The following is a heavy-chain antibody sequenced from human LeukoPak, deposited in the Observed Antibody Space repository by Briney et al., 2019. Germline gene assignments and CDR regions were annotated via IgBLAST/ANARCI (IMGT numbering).Heavy chain of an antibody. V-gene: IGHV1-18*01. D-gene: IGHD1-14*01. J-gene: IGHJ4*02. Sequence: ASVKVSCKASGYTFSNYGVSWVRQAPGQGREGGGWISVYKGTTKFAQKFQGRVTLTTDTSTSTAYMELRSLTTDDTAVYYCVRDFFRSGTEDFWGQGTLVTVSS. CDR3: VRDFFRSGTEDF. CDR1: GYTFSNYG. CDR2: ISVYKGTT.